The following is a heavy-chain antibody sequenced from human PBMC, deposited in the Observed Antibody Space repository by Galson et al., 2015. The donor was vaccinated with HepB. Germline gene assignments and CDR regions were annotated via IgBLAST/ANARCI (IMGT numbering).Heavy chain of an antibody. CDR1: GFTFSSYA. D-gene: IGHD2-15*01. CDR2: ISGSGGST. J-gene: IGHJ4*02. CDR3: AKDRARGVVAAPIDY. Sequence: SLRLSCAASGFTFSSYAMSWVRQAPGKGLEWVSAISGSGGSTYYADSVKGRFTISRDNSKNTLYLQMNSLRAEDTAVYYCAKDRARGVVAAPIDYWGQGTLVTVSS. V-gene: IGHV3-23*01.